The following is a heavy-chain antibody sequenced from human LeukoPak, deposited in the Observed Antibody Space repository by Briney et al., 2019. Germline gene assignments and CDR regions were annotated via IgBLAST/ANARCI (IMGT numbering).Heavy chain of an antibody. CDR2: ISSSSSYI. CDR3: ARVSESYDFWSGSDNYYYYYMDV. CDR1: GFTFSSYS. Sequence: GGSLRLSCAASGFTFSSYSMNWVRQAPGKGLEWVSSISSSSSYIYYADSVKGRFTISRDNAKNSLYLQMNSLRAEDTAVYYCARVSESYDFWSGSDNYYYYYMDVWGKGTTVTVSS. D-gene: IGHD3-3*01. V-gene: IGHV3-21*01. J-gene: IGHJ6*03.